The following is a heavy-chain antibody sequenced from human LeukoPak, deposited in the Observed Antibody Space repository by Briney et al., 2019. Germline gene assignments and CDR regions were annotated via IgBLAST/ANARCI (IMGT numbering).Heavy chain of an antibody. J-gene: IGHJ4*02. V-gene: IGHV3-30*02. Sequence: GGSLRLSCAASGFILSTHGMHWVRQAPGKGLEWVAFIRFDGSNKYLADSVKGRFTISRDNSKNTLSLQTNSLRVEDTAVYYCAKDYYYGSGSPYYVDKWGQGTLVTVSS. CDR3: AKDYYYGSGSPYYVDK. CDR2: IRFDGSNK. CDR1: GFILSTHG. D-gene: IGHD3-10*01.